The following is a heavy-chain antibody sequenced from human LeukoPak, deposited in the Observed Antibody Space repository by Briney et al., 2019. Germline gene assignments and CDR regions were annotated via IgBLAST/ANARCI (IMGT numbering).Heavy chain of an antibody. CDR1: GFTFSSYW. Sequence: GGSLRLSCAASGFTFSSYWVHWVRQAPGKGLVWVSRINSDGSSTSYADSVKGRFTISRDNAKNTLYLQMNSLRAEDTAVYYCARVLGDYYYYGMDVWGQGTTVTVSS. V-gene: IGHV3-74*01. D-gene: IGHD2-15*01. J-gene: IGHJ6*02. CDR3: ARVLGDYYYYGMDV. CDR2: INSDGSST.